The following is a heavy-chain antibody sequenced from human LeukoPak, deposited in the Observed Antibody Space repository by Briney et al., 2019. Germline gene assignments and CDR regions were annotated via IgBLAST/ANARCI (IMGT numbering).Heavy chain of an antibody. J-gene: IGHJ5*02. V-gene: IGHV5-51*01. Sequence: GESLKISCKGSGYIFPNYWIVWVRQMPGKGLEWMGIIYPGDSDTRYSPSFQGQVTISADKSINTAYLQWSSLKASDTAMYYCARCKSSGSLRYNWFDPWGQGTLVTVSS. D-gene: IGHD1-26*01. CDR2: IYPGDSDT. CDR3: ARCKSSGSLRYNWFDP. CDR1: GYIFPNYW.